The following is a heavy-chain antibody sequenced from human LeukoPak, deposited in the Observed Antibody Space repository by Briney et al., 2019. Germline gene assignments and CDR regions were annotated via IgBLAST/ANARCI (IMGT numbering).Heavy chain of an antibody. J-gene: IGHJ4*02. CDR3: ARLDYGDYVGY. D-gene: IGHD4-17*01. V-gene: IGHV3-53*01. Sequence: GGSLRLSCAASGFTVSSNYMSWVRQAPAKGLEWVSVIYSGGSTYYADSVKGRFTISRDNSKNTLYLQMNSLRAEDTAVYYCARLDYGDYVGYWGQGTLVTVSS. CDR2: IYSGGST. CDR1: GFTVSSNY.